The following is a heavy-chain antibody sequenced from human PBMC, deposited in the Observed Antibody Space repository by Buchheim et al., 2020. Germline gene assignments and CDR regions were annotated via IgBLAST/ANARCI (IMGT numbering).Heavy chain of an antibody. D-gene: IGHD1-1*01. Sequence: EVQLVESGGGLVQPGGSLRLSCAASGFTFSSHWIHWVRQGPGKGLVWVSRINPDGSSTNYADSVKGRFTITRDNAENTVYLQMNSLGAEDTAVFCCGRATTGSRNAMDDWGQGTT. J-gene: IGHJ6*02. V-gene: IGHV3-74*01. CDR1: GFTFSSHW. CDR2: INPDGSST. CDR3: GRATTGSRNAMDD.